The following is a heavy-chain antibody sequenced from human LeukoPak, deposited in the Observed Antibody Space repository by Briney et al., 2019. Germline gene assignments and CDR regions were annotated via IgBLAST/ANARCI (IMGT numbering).Heavy chain of an antibody. D-gene: IGHD5-18*01. CDR1: GGTFSGYA. V-gene: IGHV1-69*13. CDR3: AAPLRAGYMYGFQS. CDR2: IIPGFGAT. Sequence: SVRVSCKASGGTFSGYAFNWVRQAPGQGLEWMGGIIPGFGATDYADKFQGRVTITADEFTSTAYIDLTSLRSDDTAIYFCAAPLRAGYMYGFQSWGQGTLVTASS. J-gene: IGHJ5*02.